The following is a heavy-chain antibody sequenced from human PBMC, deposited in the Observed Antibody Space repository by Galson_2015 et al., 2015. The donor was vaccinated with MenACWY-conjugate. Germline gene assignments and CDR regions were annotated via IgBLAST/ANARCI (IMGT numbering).Heavy chain of an antibody. D-gene: IGHD1-26*01. V-gene: IGHV1-18*01. Sequence: SVKVSCKASGYTFTTYGIIWVRQAPGQGLEWMGWISAYNGNTNFAQKFQDRVTLTTDTSTTTAYMELTSLTSDDTAVYYCAKRSPFRGSYTPDYWGQGTLVTVSS. J-gene: IGHJ4*02. CDR2: ISAYNGNT. CDR3: AKRSPFRGSYTPDY. CDR1: GYTFTTYG.